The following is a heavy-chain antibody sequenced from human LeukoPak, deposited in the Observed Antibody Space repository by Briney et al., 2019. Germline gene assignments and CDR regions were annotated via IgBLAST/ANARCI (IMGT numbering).Heavy chain of an antibody. J-gene: IGHJ6*02. V-gene: IGHV4-39*07. CDR1: GGSISSSSYY. CDR2: IYYSGST. Sequence: SETLSLTCTVSGGSISSSSYYWGWIRQPPGKGLDLIVIIYYSGSTYYNPSLKSRLTISVDTSKNPFSLKLSSVTAADTAVYYCARDGDYDNYYYSGMDVWGQGTTVTVSS. D-gene: IGHD3-16*01. CDR3: ARDGDYDNYYYSGMDV.